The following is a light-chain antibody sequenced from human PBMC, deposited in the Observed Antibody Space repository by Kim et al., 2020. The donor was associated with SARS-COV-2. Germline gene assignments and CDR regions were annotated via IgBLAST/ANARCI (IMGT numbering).Light chain of an antibody. V-gene: IGKV3-15*01. CDR1: QSISTY. J-gene: IGKJ2*01. CDR2: GAS. Sequence: EIVMTQSPATLSVSPGERATLSCRASQSISTYLAWYQHKPGQAPRLLIYGASTRATGVPARFSGSGSGTEFTLTITSLQSEDFAVYYCQQYNDWPPGDTFGQGTKLEI. CDR3: QQYNDWPPGDT.